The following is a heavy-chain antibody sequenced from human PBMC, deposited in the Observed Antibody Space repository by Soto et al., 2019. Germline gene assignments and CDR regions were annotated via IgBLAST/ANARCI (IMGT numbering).Heavy chain of an antibody. D-gene: IGHD6-19*01. CDR1: GFTFSSYA. J-gene: IGHJ4*02. Sequence: EVHLFESGGGLVQPGGSLRLSCAASGFTFSSYAMSWVRQAPGKGLEWVSTISGRGGSTYYADSVKGRFTISRDNSKNTRYLQMNSLRAEDTAVSDCSASISGWYARDYWSQGTLVTFSA. CDR2: ISGRGGST. V-gene: IGHV3-23*01. CDR3: SASISGWYARDY.